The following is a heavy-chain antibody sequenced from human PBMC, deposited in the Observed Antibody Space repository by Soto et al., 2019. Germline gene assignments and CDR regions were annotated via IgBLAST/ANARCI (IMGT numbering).Heavy chain of an antibody. D-gene: IGHD3-10*01. V-gene: IGHV4-59*01. CDR1: CGSISSYY. CDR3: ARGPLDYYGSGSFDY. J-gene: IGHJ4*02. CDR2: IYYSGST. Sequence: SETLSLTCTVSCGSISSYYWSWIRQPPGKGLEGIGYIYYSGSTNYNPSLKSRVTISVDTSKNQFSLKLSSVTAADTAVYYCARGPLDYYGSGSFDYWGQGTLVTVS.